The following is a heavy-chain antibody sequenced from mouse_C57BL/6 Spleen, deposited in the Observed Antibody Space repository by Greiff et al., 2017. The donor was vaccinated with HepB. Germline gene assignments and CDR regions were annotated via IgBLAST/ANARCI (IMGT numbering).Heavy chain of an antibody. CDR1: GYSITSGYY. CDR3: ARESYGGWYFDV. J-gene: IGHJ1*03. CDR2: ISYDGSN. Sequence: EVHLVESGPGLVKPSQSLSLTCSVTGYSITSGYYWNWIRQFPGNKLEWMGYISYDGSNNYNPSLKNRISITRDTSKNQFFLKLNSVTTEDTATYYCARESYGGWYFDVWGTGTTVTVSS. D-gene: IGHD1-1*01. V-gene: IGHV3-6*01.